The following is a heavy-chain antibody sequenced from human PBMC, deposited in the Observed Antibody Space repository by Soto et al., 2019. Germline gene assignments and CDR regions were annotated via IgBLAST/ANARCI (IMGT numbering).Heavy chain of an antibody. D-gene: IGHD3-22*01. CDR1: GGSISSGNYY. CDR3: ARHYYDSSAYHFVGLDF. J-gene: IGHJ4*02. CDR2: IYYSGTT. V-gene: IGHV4-30-4*01. Sequence: QVQLQESGPGLVKPSQTLSLTCTVSGGSISSGNYYWSWIRQPPGKGLEWIGYIYYSGTTYSNPSLKGRVTISVDTSKNQFSLKLSSVTAADTALYYCARHYYDSSAYHFVGLDFWGQGTLVTVSS.